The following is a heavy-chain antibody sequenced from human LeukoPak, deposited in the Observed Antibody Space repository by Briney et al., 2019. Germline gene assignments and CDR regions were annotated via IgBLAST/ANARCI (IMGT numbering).Heavy chain of an antibody. CDR3: ARAELYDILTGYYPDY. V-gene: IGHV3-33*01. CDR2: IWYDGSNK. Sequence: PGGSLRLSCAASGFTFSSYGMHWVRQAPGKGLEWVAVIWYDGSNKYYADSVKGRFTISRDNSKNTLYLQMDSLRAEDTAVYYCARAELYDILTGYYPDYWGQGTLVTVSS. J-gene: IGHJ4*02. D-gene: IGHD3-9*01. CDR1: GFTFSSYG.